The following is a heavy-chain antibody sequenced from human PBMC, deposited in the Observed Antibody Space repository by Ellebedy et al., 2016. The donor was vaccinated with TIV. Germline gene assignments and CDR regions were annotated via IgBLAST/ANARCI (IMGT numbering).Heavy chain of an antibody. CDR1: GGSISGYY. Sequence: MPGGSLRLPCTVSGGSISGYYWSWIRQTPGKGLQWIGYIYNSGTTNYNHSLKSRVTISIDTSKNQFSLKLRSVTVADTAVYYCARYHDNSGYYSRYFDLWGRGTLFTVSS. CDR3: ARYHDNSGYYSRYFDL. D-gene: IGHD3-22*01. CDR2: IYNSGTT. V-gene: IGHV4-59*12. J-gene: IGHJ2*01.